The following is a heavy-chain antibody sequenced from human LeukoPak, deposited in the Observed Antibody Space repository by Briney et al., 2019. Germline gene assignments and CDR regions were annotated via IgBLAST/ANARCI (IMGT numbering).Heavy chain of an antibody. Sequence: SETLSLTCTVSGGSISSGGYYWSWIRQPPGKGLEWIAYMYYSGSTYYNPSLKSRVTMSADTSKNQLSLKLSSVTAADTAVYYCARPYYYDSRIDPWGQGILVTVSS. CDR1: GGSISSGGYY. J-gene: IGHJ5*02. V-gene: IGHV4-30-4*01. CDR3: ARPYYYDSRIDP. D-gene: IGHD3-22*01. CDR2: MYYSGST.